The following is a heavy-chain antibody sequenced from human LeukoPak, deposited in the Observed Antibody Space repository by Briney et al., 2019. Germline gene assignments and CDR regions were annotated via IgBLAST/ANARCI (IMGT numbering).Heavy chain of an antibody. V-gene: IGHV4-59*11. D-gene: IGHD3-22*01. Sequence: SETLSLTCTVSGGSISSHYWSWIRQPPGKGQEWIGYIYYSGSTNYNPSLKSRVSISVDTSKNQFSLKLSSVTAADTAVYYCAREDYYDYAFDIWGQGTMVTVSS. J-gene: IGHJ3*02. CDR3: AREDYYDYAFDI. CDR2: IYYSGST. CDR1: GGSISSHY.